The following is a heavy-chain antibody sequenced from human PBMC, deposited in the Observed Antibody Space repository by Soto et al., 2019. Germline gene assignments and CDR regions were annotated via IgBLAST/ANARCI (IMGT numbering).Heavy chain of an antibody. V-gene: IGHV3-23*01. D-gene: IGHD3-22*01. CDR2: ISGSGGST. CDR1: GFTFSSYA. J-gene: IGHJ5*02. Sequence: EVQLLESGGGLVQPGGSLRLSCAASGFTFSSYAMSWVRQAPGKGLEWVSAISGSGGSTYYADSVKGRFTISRDNSKNXLYLQMNSLRAEDTAVYYCAKDRDTSGYYRNWFDPWGQGTLVTVSS. CDR3: AKDRDTSGYYRNWFDP.